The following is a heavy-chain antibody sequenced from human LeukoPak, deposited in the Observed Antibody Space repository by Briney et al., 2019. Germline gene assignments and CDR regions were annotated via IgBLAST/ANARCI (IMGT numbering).Heavy chain of an antibody. Sequence: SLRLSCAASGFTFDDYAMHWVRQAPGKGLEWVSGISWNSGSIGYADSVKGRFTISRDNAKNSLYLQMNSLRAEDTAVYYCARAEGWFGELDYFDYWGQGTLVTVSS. CDR1: GFTFDDYA. J-gene: IGHJ4*02. CDR2: ISWNSGSI. D-gene: IGHD3-10*01. V-gene: IGHV3-9*01. CDR3: ARAEGWFGELDYFDY.